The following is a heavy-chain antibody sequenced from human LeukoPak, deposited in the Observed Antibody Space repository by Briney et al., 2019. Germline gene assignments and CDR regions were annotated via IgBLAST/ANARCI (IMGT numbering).Heavy chain of an antibody. CDR1: GYTFTGYY. V-gene: IGHV1-2*06. Sequence: ASVKVSCKASGYTFTGYYMHWVRQAPGQGLEWMGRINPNSGGTNYAQKFQGRVTMTRDTSISTAYMELSSLRSEDTAVYYCARDTVIEKYDYWGQGTLVTVSS. CDR2: INPNSGGT. J-gene: IGHJ4*02. CDR3: ARDTVIEKYDY. D-gene: IGHD4-11*01.